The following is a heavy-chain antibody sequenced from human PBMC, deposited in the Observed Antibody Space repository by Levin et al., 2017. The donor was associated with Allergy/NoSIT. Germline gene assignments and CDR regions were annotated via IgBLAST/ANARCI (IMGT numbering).Heavy chain of an antibody. D-gene: IGHD3-10*01. CDR3: ARDVLSGSYYSVGMDV. Sequence: GESLKISCKASGYTFTDYYMHWVRQAPGQGLEWMGWINPNSGGTNYAQKFQGRVTMTRDTSISTAYMELSRLRSDDTAVYYCARDVLSGSYYSVGMDVWGQGTTVTVSS. CDR2: INPNSGGT. J-gene: IGHJ6*02. V-gene: IGHV1-2*02. CDR1: GYTFTDYY.